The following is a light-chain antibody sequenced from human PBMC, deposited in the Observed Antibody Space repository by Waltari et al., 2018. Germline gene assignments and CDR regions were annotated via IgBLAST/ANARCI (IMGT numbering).Light chain of an antibody. CDR1: QTISYW. CDR3: QQYYYYPHT. Sequence: DIQMTQSPSTLSASVGDRVTNTCRASQTISYWLAWYQQKPGRAPKLLIYDASSVASGVPSRFSGSGSGTEFTLTITSLQPADFAAYYCQQYYYYPHTFGRGTKLEIK. CDR2: DAS. J-gene: IGKJ2*01. V-gene: IGKV1-5*01.